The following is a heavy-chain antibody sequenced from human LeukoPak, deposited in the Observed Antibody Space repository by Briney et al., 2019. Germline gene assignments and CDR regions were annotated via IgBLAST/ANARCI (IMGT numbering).Heavy chain of an antibody. CDR2: INPNTGGT. J-gene: IGHJ4*02. Sequence: ASVKVSCKASGYTFTGYYIHWVRQAPGQGLEWMGWINPNTGGTNYAQKFQGWVTMTRDTSISTAYMELSRLTSDDTAVYYRARSSGWYDTDYWGQGTLVTVSS. CDR1: GYTFTGYY. D-gene: IGHD6-19*01. CDR3: ARSSGWYDTDY. V-gene: IGHV1-2*04.